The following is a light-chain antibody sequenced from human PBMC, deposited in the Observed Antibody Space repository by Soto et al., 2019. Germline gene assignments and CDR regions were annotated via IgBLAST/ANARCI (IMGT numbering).Light chain of an antibody. CDR2: SND. CDR3: VAWDDSLSGLV. V-gene: IGLV1-47*02. Sequence: QSVRTQPPSASGTPGQRVAISCSGRNANIGNNFVCWYQQLPGTAPKLLIYSNDQRPSGVPDRFSGSKSGTSASLAMSGLRSEDEADYYCVAWDDSLSGLVFGTGTKVTVL. J-gene: IGLJ1*01. CDR1: NANIGNNF.